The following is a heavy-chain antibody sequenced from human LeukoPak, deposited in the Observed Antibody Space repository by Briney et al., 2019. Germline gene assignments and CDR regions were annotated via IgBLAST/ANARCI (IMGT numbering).Heavy chain of an antibody. CDR1: GYSISSGYY. V-gene: IGHV4-38-2*01. CDR2: IYYSGST. D-gene: IGHD2-2*01. Sequence: PSETLSLTCAVSGYSISSGYYWVWVRQPPGKGLEWIGSIYYSGSTYYNPSLKSRVTISVDTSKNQFSLKLSSVTAADTAVYYCARLEDIVVVPAALDWFDPWGQGTLVTVSS. J-gene: IGHJ5*02. CDR3: ARLEDIVVVPAALDWFDP.